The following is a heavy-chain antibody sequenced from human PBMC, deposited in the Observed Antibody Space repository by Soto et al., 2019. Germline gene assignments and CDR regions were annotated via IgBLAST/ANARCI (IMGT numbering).Heavy chain of an antibody. J-gene: IGHJ4*02. CDR2: IYPGDSHT. Sequence: GESLKISCKGSGYSFTSYWIGWVRQMPGKGLEWMGIIYPGDSHTRYSPSFQGQVTISADKSISTAYLQWSSLKASDTAMYYCARLGYCRGGSCYWYFDYWGQGPLVTVSS. V-gene: IGHV5-51*01. D-gene: IGHD2-15*01. CDR1: GYSFTSYW. CDR3: ARLGYCRGGSCYWYFDY.